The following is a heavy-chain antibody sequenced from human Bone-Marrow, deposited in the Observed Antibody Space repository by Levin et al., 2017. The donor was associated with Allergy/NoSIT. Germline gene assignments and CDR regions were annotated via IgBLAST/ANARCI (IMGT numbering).Heavy chain of an antibody. Sequence: SQTLSLTCAVYGGSFSGYYWSWIRQPPGKGLEWIGEINHSGSTNYNPSLKSRVTISVDTSKNQFSLKLSSVTAADTAVYYCARAETRIAAGRNGYFDRWGRGTLVTVSS. J-gene: IGHJ2*01. V-gene: IGHV4-34*01. CDR2: INHSGST. CDR1: GGSFSGYY. D-gene: IGHD6-13*01. CDR3: ARAETRIAAGRNGYFDR.